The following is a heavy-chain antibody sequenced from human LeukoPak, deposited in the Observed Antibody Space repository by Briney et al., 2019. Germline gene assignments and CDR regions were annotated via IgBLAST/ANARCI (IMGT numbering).Heavy chain of an antibody. D-gene: IGHD3-9*01. J-gene: IGHJ6*02. CDR3: AKFLLVTLYYYYYGMDV. CDR1: GFTFSSYA. V-gene: IGHV3-23*01. Sequence: GGSLRLSCAASGFTFSSYAMSWVRQAPGKGLEWVSAISGSGGSTYYADSVKGRFTISRDNSKNTLYLQMNSLRAEDTAGYYCAKFLLVTLYYYYYGMDVWGQGTTVTVSS. CDR2: ISGSGGST.